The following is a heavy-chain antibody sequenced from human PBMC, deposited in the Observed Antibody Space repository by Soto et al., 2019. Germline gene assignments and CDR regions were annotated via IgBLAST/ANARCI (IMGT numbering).Heavy chain of an antibody. V-gene: IGHV5-10-1*01. CDR3: ARLGGYYGSGSSGGWFDP. D-gene: IGHD3-10*01. Sequence: GESLKISCKGSGYSFTSYWISWVRQMPGKGLEWMGRIDPSDSYTNYSPSFQGHVTISADKSISTAYLQWSSLKASDTAMYYCARLGGYYGSGSSGGWFDPWGQGTLVTVSS. CDR2: IDPSDSYT. J-gene: IGHJ5*02. CDR1: GYSFTSYW.